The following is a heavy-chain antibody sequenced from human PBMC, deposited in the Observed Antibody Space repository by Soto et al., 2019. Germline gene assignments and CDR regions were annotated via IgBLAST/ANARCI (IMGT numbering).Heavy chain of an antibody. J-gene: IGHJ5*02. CDR1: GGSFSGYY. CDR3: ARDHRITMVRGVIGGDTNWFDP. V-gene: IGHV4-34*01. CDR2: INHSGST. D-gene: IGHD3-10*01. Sequence: LSLTCAVYGGSFSGYYWSWIRQPPGKGLEWIGEINHSGSTNYNPSLKSRVTISVDTSKNQFSLKLSSVTAADTAVYYCARDHRITMVRGVIGGDTNWFDPWGQGQWSPSPQ.